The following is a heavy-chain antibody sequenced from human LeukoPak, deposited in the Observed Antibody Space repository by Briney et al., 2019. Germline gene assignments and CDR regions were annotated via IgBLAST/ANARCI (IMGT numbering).Heavy chain of an antibody. CDR1: GGSISSYY. D-gene: IGHD3-10*01. CDR3: ARGGLVRGTINSLIAFDV. V-gene: IGHV4-4*07. CDR2: IYTSGST. Sequence: SETLSLTCTVSGGSISSYYWSWIRQPAGKGLEWIGRIYTSGSTNYNPSLKSRVTMSVDTSKNQFSLQLNYVTAEDTAVYYCARGGLVRGTINSLIAFDVWGQGIMVTVSS. J-gene: IGHJ3*01.